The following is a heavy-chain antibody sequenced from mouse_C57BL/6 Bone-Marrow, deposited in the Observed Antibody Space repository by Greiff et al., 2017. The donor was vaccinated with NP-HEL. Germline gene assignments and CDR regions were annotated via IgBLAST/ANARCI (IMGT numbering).Heavy chain of an antibody. CDR3: TTVYDGYYPFAY. D-gene: IGHD2-3*01. Sequence: EVQLVESGAELVRPGASVKLSCTASGFNIKDDYMHWVKQRPEQGLEWIGWIDPENGDTEYASKFQGKATITADTSSNTAYLQLSSLTSEDTAVYYCTTVYDGYYPFAYWGQGTLVTVSA. V-gene: IGHV14-4*01. J-gene: IGHJ3*01. CDR2: IDPENGDT. CDR1: GFNIKDDY.